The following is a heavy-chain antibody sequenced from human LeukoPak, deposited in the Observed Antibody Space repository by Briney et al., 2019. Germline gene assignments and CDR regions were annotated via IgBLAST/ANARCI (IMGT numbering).Heavy chain of an antibody. Sequence: GGSLRLSCAASGFTVSSYYMSWVRQAPGKGLEWVSVIYSGGSTYYADSVKGRFTISRDNSKNTLYLQMNSLRAEDTAVYYCARDGERGVGTLDYWGQGTLVTVSS. J-gene: IGHJ4*02. D-gene: IGHD2-21*02. CDR3: ARDGERGVGTLDY. CDR2: IYSGGST. V-gene: IGHV3-53*01. CDR1: GFTVSSYY.